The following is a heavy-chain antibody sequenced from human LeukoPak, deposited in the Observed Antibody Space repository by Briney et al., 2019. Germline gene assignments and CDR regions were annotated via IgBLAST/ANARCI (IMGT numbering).Heavy chain of an antibody. J-gene: IGHJ4*02. CDR2: INSDGSST. CDR3: ARSKWDTSGWYYFDY. D-gene: IGHD6-19*01. CDR1: GFTFSSYW. Sequence: PGGSLRLSCAASGFTFSSYWMHWVRQAPGKGLVWVSRINSDGSSTSYADSVKGRFTISRDNAKNSLYLQMNSLRAEDTAVYYCARSKWDTSGWYYFDYWGQGTLVTVSS. V-gene: IGHV3-74*01.